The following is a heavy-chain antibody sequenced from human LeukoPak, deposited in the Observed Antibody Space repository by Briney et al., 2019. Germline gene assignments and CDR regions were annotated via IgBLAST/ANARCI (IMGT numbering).Heavy chain of an antibody. CDR2: ISGSGGST. J-gene: IGHJ4*02. CDR1: GLTFSSYG. V-gene: IGHV3-23*01. Sequence: PGRSLRLSCAASGLTFSSYGMSWVRQAPGKGLEWVAAISGSGGSTYYADSVQGRFTISRDTSKNRLYLQINCMRAEDTAGYYCASPTPPQWVRYDHWGEGTLVTVSS. CDR3: ASPTPPQWVRYDH. D-gene: IGHD5-12*01.